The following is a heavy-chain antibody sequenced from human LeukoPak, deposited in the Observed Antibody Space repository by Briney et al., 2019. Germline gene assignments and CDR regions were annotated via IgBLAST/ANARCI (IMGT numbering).Heavy chain of an antibody. V-gene: IGHV3-30*18. D-gene: IGHD6-25*01. Sequence: PGRSLRLSCAASGFTFSSYAIRWVRQAPGKGLEWVAVISSDGRDKHHADSVKGRFTISRDNSKNTLFLQTNSLRPEDTAVYYCAKDLRRIAAYYFDYWGQGTLVTVSS. J-gene: IGHJ4*02. CDR2: ISSDGRDK. CDR1: GFTFSSYA. CDR3: AKDLRRIAAYYFDY.